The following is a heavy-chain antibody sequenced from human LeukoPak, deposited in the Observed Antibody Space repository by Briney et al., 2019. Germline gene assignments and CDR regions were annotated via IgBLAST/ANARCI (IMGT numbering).Heavy chain of an antibody. CDR3: ARARGYSYGLYYYYYGMDV. J-gene: IGHJ6*02. D-gene: IGHD5-18*01. V-gene: IGHV4-59*12. Sequence: SETLSLTCTVSGGSISSYYWSWIRQPPGKGLEWIGYIYYSGSTNYIPSLKSRVTISVDTSKNQFSLKLSSVTAADTAVYYCARARGYSYGLYYYYYGMDVWGQGTTVTVSS. CDR1: GGSISSYY. CDR2: IYYSGST.